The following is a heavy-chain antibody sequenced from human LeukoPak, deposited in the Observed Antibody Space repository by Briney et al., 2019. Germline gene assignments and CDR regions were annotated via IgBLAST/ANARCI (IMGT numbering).Heavy chain of an antibody. CDR3: ARQPPQYYGMDV. CDR2: IYTSGST. J-gene: IGHJ6*02. Sequence: SETLSLTCTVSGGSFSNYYWSWIRQPAGKGLGWIGRIYTSGSTNYNPSVKSRATMSVDTSNNQFSLKLTSVTAADTAVYYCARQPPQYYGMDVWGQGTTVTVSS. CDR1: GGSFSNYY. D-gene: IGHD1-14*01. V-gene: IGHV4-4*07.